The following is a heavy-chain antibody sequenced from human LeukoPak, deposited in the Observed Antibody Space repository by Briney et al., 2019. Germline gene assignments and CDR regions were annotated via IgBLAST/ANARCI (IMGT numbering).Heavy chain of an antibody. CDR3: ANADAGDY. Sequence: GGSLRLSCAASGFTFSAYGLHWVRQTPGKGLEWVAIISDDGSHKYYADSVKGRFTISRDNSKNTLYLQMSSLRAEDTAACYCANADAGDYWGQGTLVTVSS. V-gene: IGHV3-30*18. CDR1: GFTFSAYG. J-gene: IGHJ4*02. CDR2: ISDDGSHK.